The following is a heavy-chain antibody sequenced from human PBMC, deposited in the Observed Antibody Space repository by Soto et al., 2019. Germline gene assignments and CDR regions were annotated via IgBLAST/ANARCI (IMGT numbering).Heavy chain of an antibody. CDR3: ATTRGLAVGGSFDY. CDR2: FYDGNT. CDR1: GGSITRRSSY. D-gene: IGHD3-10*01. V-gene: IGHV4-39*01. J-gene: IGHJ4*02. Sequence: SETLSLTCIVSGGSITRRSSYWAWIRQPPGKGLEWVGTFYDGNTYHNPSLRSRITIAVDTSKNQFSLKLNSVAAADTTFYYCATTRGLAVGGSFDYWGQGMLVTVSS.